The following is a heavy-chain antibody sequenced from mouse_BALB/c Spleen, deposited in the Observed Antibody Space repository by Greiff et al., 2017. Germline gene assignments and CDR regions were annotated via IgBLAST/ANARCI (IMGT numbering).Heavy chain of an antibody. Sequence: EVHLVESGGGLVQPGGSRKLSCAASGFTFSSFGMHWVRQAPEKGLEWVAYISSGSSTIYYADTVKGRFTISRDNPKNTLFLQMTSLRSEDTAMYYCARSDGSSYVRYFDYWGQGTTLTVSS. CDR2: ISSGSSTI. V-gene: IGHV5-17*02. D-gene: IGHD1-1*01. J-gene: IGHJ2*01. CDR3: ARSDGSSYVRYFDY. CDR1: GFTFSSFG.